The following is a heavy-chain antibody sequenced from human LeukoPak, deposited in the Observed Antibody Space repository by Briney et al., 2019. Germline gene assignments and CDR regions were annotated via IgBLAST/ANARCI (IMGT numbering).Heavy chain of an antibody. CDR3: ARDRVIVGATWGVFDY. J-gene: IGHJ4*02. CDR1: GFTFSSYA. Sequence: PGGSLRLSCAASGFTFSSYAMHWVRQAPGKGLEWVAVISYDGSNKYYADSVKGRFTISRDNSKNTLYLQMNSLRAEDTAVYYCARDRVIVGATWGVFDYWGQGTLVTVSS. CDR2: ISYDGSNK. V-gene: IGHV3-30-3*01. D-gene: IGHD1-26*01.